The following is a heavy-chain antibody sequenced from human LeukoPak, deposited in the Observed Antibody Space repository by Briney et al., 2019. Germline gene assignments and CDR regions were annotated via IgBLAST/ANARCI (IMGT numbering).Heavy chain of an antibody. CDR2: ISSSGGTI. V-gene: IGHV3-48*02. Sequence: GGSLRLSCAASGFNFIIYTMNWVRQAPGKGLEWVSFISSSGGTIYYAESVKGRFTISRDNAKNSLYLQMNSLRDEDTAVYYCARDIVVVTAPGDLWGQGTLVTVSS. CDR1: GFNFIIYT. CDR3: ARDIVVVTAPGDL. D-gene: IGHD2-21*02. J-gene: IGHJ5*02.